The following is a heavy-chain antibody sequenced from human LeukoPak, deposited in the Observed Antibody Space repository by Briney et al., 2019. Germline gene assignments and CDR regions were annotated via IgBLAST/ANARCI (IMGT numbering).Heavy chain of an antibody. CDR3: ATHRNDYGDYFDY. Sequence: SVKLSCRASGDTFSSYAISCVRHAPGQGLECMGRLNPNSGGTNYAQKFQGWVTMTRDTSISTAYMELSRLRSDDTAVYYCATHRNDYGDYFDYWGQGTLVTVSS. CDR2: LNPNSGGT. V-gene: IGHV1-2*04. CDR1: GDTFSSYA. J-gene: IGHJ4*02. D-gene: IGHD4-17*01.